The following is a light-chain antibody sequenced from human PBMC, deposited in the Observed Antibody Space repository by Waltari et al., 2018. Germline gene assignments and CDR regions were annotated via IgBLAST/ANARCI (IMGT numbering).Light chain of an antibody. V-gene: IGLV2-14*02. CDR2: EVT. J-gene: IGLJ1*01. Sequence: QSALTQPASVSGSPGQSITISCTGTSSDVGSYNAVSWYQKHPGKAPKLMIYEVTKRPSGISSRFSGSQSGNTASLTISGLQAEDEADYYCCAYTSSSVSYVFGTGTKVTVL. CDR1: SSDVGSYNA. CDR3: CAYTSSSVSYV.